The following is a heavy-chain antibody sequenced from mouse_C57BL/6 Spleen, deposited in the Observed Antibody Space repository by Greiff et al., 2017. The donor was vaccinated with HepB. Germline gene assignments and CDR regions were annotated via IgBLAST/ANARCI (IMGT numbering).Heavy chain of an antibody. D-gene: IGHD3-2*02. J-gene: IGHJ3*01. CDR2: IYPGDGDT. CDR3: ARRDSSGPFAY. Sequence: QVQLKESGPELVKPGASVKISCKASGYAFSSSWMNWVKQRPGKGLEWIGRIYPGDGDTNYNGKFKGKATLTADKSSSTAYMQLSSLTSEDSAVYFCARRDSSGPFAYWGQVTLVTVSA. V-gene: IGHV1-82*01. CDR1: GYAFSSSW.